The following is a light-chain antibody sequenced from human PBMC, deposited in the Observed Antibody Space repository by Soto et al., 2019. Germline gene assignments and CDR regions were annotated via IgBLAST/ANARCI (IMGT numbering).Light chain of an antibody. J-gene: IGKJ4*01. V-gene: IGKV3-20*01. CDR3: QQYSSSPLT. Sequence: DIELTQSPGTLSLSLGERATLSCRASQGVSSSYLAWYQQKPGQAPRLLIYGASSRATGIPGRFSGSGSGTDFTLPISRLEPEDFAVYYCQQYSSSPLTFGGGTQVEIK. CDR1: QGVSSSY. CDR2: GAS.